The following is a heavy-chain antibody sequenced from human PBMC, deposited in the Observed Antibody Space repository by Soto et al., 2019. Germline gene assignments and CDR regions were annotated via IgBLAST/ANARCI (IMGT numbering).Heavy chain of an antibody. CDR2: INAGNGNT. CDR1: GYTFTSYA. CDR3: ARFPIGYYYYGMDV. Sequence: QVQLVQSGAEVKKPGASVKVSCKASGYTFTSYAMHWVRQAPGQRLEWMGWINAGNGNTKYSQKFQGRVTITRDTSASTAYMELSSLRSEDTAVYYCARFPIGYYYYGMDVWGQGTTVTVSS. D-gene: IGHD3-16*01. V-gene: IGHV1-3*01. J-gene: IGHJ6*02.